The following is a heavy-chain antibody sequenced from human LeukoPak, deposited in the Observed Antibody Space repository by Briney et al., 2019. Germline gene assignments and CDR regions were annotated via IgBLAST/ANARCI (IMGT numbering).Heavy chain of an antibody. CDR1: GFTFSSYW. CDR2: ISSSGSSI. J-gene: IGHJ6*03. D-gene: IGHD6-19*01. V-gene: IGHV3-48*04. CDR3: AAMAGPYYYYYMDV. Sequence: GGSLRLSCAASGFTFSSYWMSWVRQAPGKGLEGISYISSSGSSIYYADSVKGRFTISRDNAKKSLYLQMSSLRAEDTAVYYCAAMAGPYYYYYMDVWGKGTTVTVSS.